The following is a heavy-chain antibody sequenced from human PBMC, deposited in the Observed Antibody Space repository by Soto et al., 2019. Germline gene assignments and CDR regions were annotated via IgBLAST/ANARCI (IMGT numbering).Heavy chain of an antibody. CDR1: GFTFSPYT. Sequence: EVQLVESGGGLVKPGGSLRLSCAASGFTFSPYTMHWVRQAPGKGLEWVSSISSSSSYIYYAYSVRGRFTISRDNAQNSLSLQMNSRRAEDTAVYYCARVMGATTFDSLGQGTLVTVSS. CDR2: ISSSSSYI. CDR3: ARVMGATTFDS. J-gene: IGHJ4*02. V-gene: IGHV3-21*01. D-gene: IGHD1-26*01.